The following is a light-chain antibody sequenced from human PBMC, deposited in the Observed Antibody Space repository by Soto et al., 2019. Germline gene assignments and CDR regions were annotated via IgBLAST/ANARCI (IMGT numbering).Light chain of an antibody. CDR3: SSYTTSSTSV. CDR2: DVI. CDR1: SSDVGAFNY. Sequence: LTQPASVSGSPGQSITVSCTGTSSDVGAFNYVSWYQNHPDKAPKLMIYDVINRPSGVSNRFSGSKSGNTASLTISGLQAVDEADSYCSSYTTSSTSVFGTGTKVTVL. J-gene: IGLJ1*01. V-gene: IGLV2-14*03.